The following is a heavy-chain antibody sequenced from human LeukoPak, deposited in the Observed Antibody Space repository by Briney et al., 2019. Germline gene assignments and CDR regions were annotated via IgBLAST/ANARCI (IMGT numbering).Heavy chain of an antibody. CDR2: MNPNSGNT. J-gene: IGHJ4*02. CDR1: GYTFTIYD. Sequence: ASVKVSCKASGYTFTIYDINCVRHATRQGLEWMGWMNPNSGNTAYAQKFQGRVTMTRNTSISTAYMELSSLRSEDTAVYYCARGQAWDYSSSWYTYWGQGTLVTVSS. D-gene: IGHD6-13*01. V-gene: IGHV1-8*01. CDR3: ARGQAWDYSSSWYTY.